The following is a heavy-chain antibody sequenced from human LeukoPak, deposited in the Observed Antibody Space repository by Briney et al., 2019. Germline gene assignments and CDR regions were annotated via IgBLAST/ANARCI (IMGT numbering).Heavy chain of an antibody. D-gene: IGHD2-2*01. Sequence: ASVKLSCKVSGYTLTELSMHWVRQAPGKGLEWMGGFDPEDGETIYAQKFQGRVTMTEDTSTDTAYMELSSLRSEDTAVYYCTSRVGYCSSTSCPRFPRFDYWGQGTLVTVSS. V-gene: IGHV1-24*01. CDR2: FDPEDGET. CDR1: GYTLTELS. CDR3: TSRVGYCSSTSCPRFPRFDY. J-gene: IGHJ4*02.